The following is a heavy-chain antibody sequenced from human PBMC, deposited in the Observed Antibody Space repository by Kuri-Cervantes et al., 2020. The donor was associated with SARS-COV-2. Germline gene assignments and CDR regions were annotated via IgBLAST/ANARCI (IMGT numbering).Heavy chain of an antibody. CDR3: ARARDGYNLHFDY. D-gene: IGHD5-24*01. CDR1: GYTLTSYG. V-gene: IGHV1-69*13. J-gene: IGHJ4*02. Sequence: SVKVSCKASGYTLTSYGISWVRQAPGQGLEWMGWIIPIFGTANYAQKFQGRVTITADESTSTAYMELSSLRSEDTAVYYCARARDGYNLHFDYWGQGTLVTVSS. CDR2: IIPIFGTA.